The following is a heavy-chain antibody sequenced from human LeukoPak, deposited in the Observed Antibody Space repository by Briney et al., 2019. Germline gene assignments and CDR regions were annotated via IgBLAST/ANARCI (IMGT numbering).Heavy chain of an antibody. CDR2: IGGNGGST. D-gene: IGHD3-22*01. V-gene: IGHV3-23*01. Sequence: GGSLRLSCAASGFTFSSYAMSWVRQAPGKGLEWVSVIGGNGGSTDYADSVKGRFTISRDNSRNTLYLQMNSLRAEDTAVYYCARSPPHYYDSSGSHFDYWGQGTLVTVSS. CDR1: GFTFSSYA. J-gene: IGHJ4*02. CDR3: ARSPPHYYDSSGSHFDY.